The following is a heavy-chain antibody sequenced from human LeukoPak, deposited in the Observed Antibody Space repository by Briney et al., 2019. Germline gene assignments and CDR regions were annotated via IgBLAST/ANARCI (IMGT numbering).Heavy chain of an antibody. CDR3: ARHVGYYDSTGYYYDS. CDR2: IHYSGST. J-gene: IGHJ4*02. D-gene: IGHD3-22*01. CDR1: GGSISSSDYY. Sequence: SETLSLTCTVSGGSISSSDYYWGWIRQPPGKGLEWIGNIHYSGSTFYNPSLKSRVTISVDTSENQFSLKLSSVSAADTAMYYCARHVGYYDSTGYYYDSWGQGTLVTVSS. V-gene: IGHV4-39*01.